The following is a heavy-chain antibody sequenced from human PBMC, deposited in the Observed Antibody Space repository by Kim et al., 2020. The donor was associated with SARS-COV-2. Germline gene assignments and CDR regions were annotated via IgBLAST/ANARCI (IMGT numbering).Heavy chain of an antibody. CDR3: AKVRVYGDYPMKLENDY. CDR2: ISGSGGST. J-gene: IGHJ4*02. D-gene: IGHD4-17*01. V-gene: IGHV3-23*01. CDR1: GFTFSSYA. Sequence: GGSLRLSCAASGFTFSSYAMSWVRQAPGKGLEWVSAISGSGGSTYYADSVKGRFTISRDNSKNMLYLQMNSLRAEDTAVYYCAKVRVYGDYPMKLENDYWGQGTLVTVSS.